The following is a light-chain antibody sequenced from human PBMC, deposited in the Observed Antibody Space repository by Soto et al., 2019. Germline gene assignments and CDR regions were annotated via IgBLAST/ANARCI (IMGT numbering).Light chain of an antibody. V-gene: IGLV2-14*01. CDR1: SRDVGGYNY. Sequence: QSALTQPASVSGSPGQSITISCTGTSRDVGGYNYVSWYQQHPGKAPKVMIYEVNNRPSGVSDRFSGSKSGNTASLTISGLQAEDEAYYYCSSYTSDITQVFGGGTKLTVL. J-gene: IGLJ3*02. CDR2: EVN. CDR3: SSYTSDITQV.